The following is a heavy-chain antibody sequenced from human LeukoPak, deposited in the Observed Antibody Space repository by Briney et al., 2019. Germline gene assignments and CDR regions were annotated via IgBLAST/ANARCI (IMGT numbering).Heavy chain of an antibody. CDR2: IYYSGST. J-gene: IGHJ6*03. Sequence: PSQTLSLTCTVSGGSISSGGYYWSWIRQHPGKGLEWIGYIYYSGSTYYNPSLKSRVTISVDTSKNQFFLKLSSVTAADTAVYYCARRGGTTVTTYAPYYYYMDVWGKGTTVTVSS. CDR1: GGSISSGGYY. V-gene: IGHV4-31*03. CDR3: ARRGGTTVTTYAPYYYYMDV. D-gene: IGHD4-17*01.